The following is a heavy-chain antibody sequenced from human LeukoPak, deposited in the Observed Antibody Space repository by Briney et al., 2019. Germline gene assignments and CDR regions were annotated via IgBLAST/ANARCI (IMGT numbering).Heavy chain of an antibody. Sequence: GGPLRLSCAASGFTFSSYSMSWVRQAPGKGLEWVSAMSGSGGTTYYADSVKGRLTISRDNSKNTLYLQMNSLRAEDTAVYYCAKDRLGATLYFDDWGQGTLVTVSS. CDR2: MSGSGGTT. D-gene: IGHD1-26*01. CDR3: AKDRLGATLYFDD. CDR1: GFTFSSYS. V-gene: IGHV3-23*01. J-gene: IGHJ4*02.